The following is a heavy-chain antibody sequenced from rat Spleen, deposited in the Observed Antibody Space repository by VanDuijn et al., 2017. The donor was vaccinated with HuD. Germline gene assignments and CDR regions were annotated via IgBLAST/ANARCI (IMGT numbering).Heavy chain of an antibody. CDR1: GFSLISYA. J-gene: IGHJ3*01. Sequence: QVQLTESGPGLVQPSQTLSLTCTVPGFSLISYAVNWVRQPPGKGLARMGGIWGDGSTDYNSVLKSRLSISRDTSKSQVFLKMNSLQADDTATYFGTRSYGGYTQHWFAYWGQGTLVTVSS. D-gene: IGHD1-11*01. CDR3: TRSYGGYTQHWFAY. V-gene: IGHV2-13*01. CDR2: IWGDGST.